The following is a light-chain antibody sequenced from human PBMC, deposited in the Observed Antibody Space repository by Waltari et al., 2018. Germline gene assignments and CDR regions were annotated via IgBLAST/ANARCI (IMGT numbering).Light chain of an antibody. CDR1: QVIANF. J-gene: IGKJ4*01. CDR3: QQLNSYLP. CDR2: GAS. Sequence: QLTQSPSSLSASVGDRVTITCRASQVIANFLAWYQQKPGQAPKLLIYGASTLQTGVPSRFSGSGFGTGFSLTISSLQPEDFATYYCQQLNSYLPFGGGTKVEIK. V-gene: IGKV1-9*01.